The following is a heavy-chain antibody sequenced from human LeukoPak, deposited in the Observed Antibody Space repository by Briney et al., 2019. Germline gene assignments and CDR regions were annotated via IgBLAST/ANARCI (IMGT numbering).Heavy chain of an antibody. V-gene: IGHV1-69*13. Sequence: SVKVSCKASGGTFSSYAISWVRQAPGQGLEWMGGIIPIFGTANYAQKFQGRVTITADESTSTAYMELSGLRSEDTAVYYCARGGPMELSPEVYNWFDPWGQGTLVTVSS. CDR2: IIPIFGTA. CDR3: ARGGPMELSPEVYNWFDP. D-gene: IGHD1-26*01. J-gene: IGHJ5*02. CDR1: GGTFSSYA.